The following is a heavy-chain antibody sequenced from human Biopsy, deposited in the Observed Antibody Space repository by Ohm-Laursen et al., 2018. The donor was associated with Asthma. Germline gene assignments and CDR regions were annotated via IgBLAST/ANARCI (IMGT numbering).Heavy chain of an antibody. Sequence: GSLRLSCAASGFTFGGYCMSWVRQVPGQGLEWVANIKHDGSEKNHVDSLKGRFTISRDNAKNLLFLQMYSLRAEDTAVYYCARTFHFWSPYHAEHYQLWGQGTLVTVSS. CDR3: ARTFHFWSPYHAEHYQL. V-gene: IGHV3-7*01. CDR1: GFTFGGYC. D-gene: IGHD3-3*02. J-gene: IGHJ1*01. CDR2: IKHDGSEK.